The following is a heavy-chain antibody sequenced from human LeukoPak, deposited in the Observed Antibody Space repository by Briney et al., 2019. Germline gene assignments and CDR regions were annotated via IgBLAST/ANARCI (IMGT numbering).Heavy chain of an antibody. CDR3: ARQYCSSTSCSYYFDY. D-gene: IGHD2-2*01. J-gene: IGHJ4*02. V-gene: IGHV4-4*07. CDR1: GRSLSSFY. CDR2: IYPSGST. Sequence: SDTLSLPCTVSGRSLSSFYWRWIRQPAGKGLEWIGRIYPSGSTNYNPSLRSRVTMSVDTSKNQFSLKLSSVTAADTAVYYCARQYCSSTSCSYYFDYWGQGTLVTVSS.